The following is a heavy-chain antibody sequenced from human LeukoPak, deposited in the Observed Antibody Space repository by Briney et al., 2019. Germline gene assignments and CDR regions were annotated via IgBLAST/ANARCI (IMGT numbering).Heavy chain of an antibody. CDR2: IYYSGST. Sequence: PSETLSLTCTVSGGSIGSSSYYWGWIRQPPGKGLEWIGSIYYSGSTYYNPSLKSRVTISVDTSKNQFSLKLSSVTAADTAVYYCARDGRILTVTTGHDAFDIWGQGTMVTVSS. D-gene: IGHD4-17*01. V-gene: IGHV4-39*07. CDR3: ARDGRILTVTTGHDAFDI. J-gene: IGHJ3*02. CDR1: GGSIGSSSYY.